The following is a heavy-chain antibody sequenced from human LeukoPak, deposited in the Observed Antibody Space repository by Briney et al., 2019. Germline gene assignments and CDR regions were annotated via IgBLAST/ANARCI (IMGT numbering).Heavy chain of an antibody. D-gene: IGHD6-19*01. J-gene: IGHJ4*02. CDR3: ASSGQWLVRYYFDY. CDR1: GFTFSSYW. Sequence: GGSLRLSCAASGFTFSSYWMSWVRQAPGKGLEWVANIKQDGSGKYYVDSVKGRFTISRDNAKNSLYLQMNSLRAEDTAVYYCASSGQWLVRYYFDYWGQGTLVTVSS. CDR2: IKQDGSGK. V-gene: IGHV3-7*01.